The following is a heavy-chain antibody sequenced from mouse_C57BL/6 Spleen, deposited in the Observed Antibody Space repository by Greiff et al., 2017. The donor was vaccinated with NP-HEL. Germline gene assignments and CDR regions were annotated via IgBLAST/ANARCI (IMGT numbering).Heavy chain of an antibody. J-gene: IGHJ3*01. CDR2: INPYNGGT. Sequence: EVQLHQSGPVLVKPGASVKMSCKASGYTFTDYYMNWVKQSHGKSLEWIGVINPYNGGTSYNQKFKGKATLTVDKSSSTAYMELNSLTSEDSAVYYCAKSDYDYPAWFAYWGQGTLVTVSA. CDR3: AKSDYDYPAWFAY. D-gene: IGHD2-4*01. V-gene: IGHV1-19*01. CDR1: GYTFTDYY.